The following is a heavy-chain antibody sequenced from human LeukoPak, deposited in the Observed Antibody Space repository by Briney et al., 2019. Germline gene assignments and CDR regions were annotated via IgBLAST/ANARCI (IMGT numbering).Heavy chain of an antibody. D-gene: IGHD2-2*01. Sequence: PSEALSLTCTVPGGSISSYYWSWIRQPPGKGLEWIGYIYYSGSINYTPSLKSRVTISVDNSKNQFSLKLSSVTAADTAVYYCARRGGSSLLNWFDPWGQGTLVTVSS. CDR1: GGSISSYY. J-gene: IGHJ5*02. CDR3: ARRGGSSLLNWFDP. V-gene: IGHV4-59*08. CDR2: IYYSGSI.